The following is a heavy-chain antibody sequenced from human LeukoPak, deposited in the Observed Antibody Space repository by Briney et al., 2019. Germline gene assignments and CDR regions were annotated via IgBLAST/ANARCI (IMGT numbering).Heavy chain of an antibody. Sequence: PGRSLRLSCAASGFTFDDYAMHWVRQAPGKGLEWVSGISWNSRSIDYADSVRGRFTISRDNDKNSVYLLMNSLRAEDPALYYCATDTSSSSSYFYMDVWGKGTTVTVSS. D-gene: IGHD6-6*01. CDR1: GFTFDDYA. J-gene: IGHJ6*03. V-gene: IGHV3-9*01. CDR3: ATDTSSSSSYFYMDV. CDR2: ISWNSRSI.